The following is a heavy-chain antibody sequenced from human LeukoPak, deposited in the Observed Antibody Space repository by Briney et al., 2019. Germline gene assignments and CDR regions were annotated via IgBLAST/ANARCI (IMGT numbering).Heavy chain of an antibody. CDR2: IYYSGNT. Sequence: SETLSLTCTVSGGSISSSSYYWGWIRQPPGKGLEWIGSIYYSGNTYYNPSLKSRVTISVDTSKNQFSLKLSSVTAADTAVYYCARPRRSSSWYGNNWFDPWGQGTLVTVSS. D-gene: IGHD6-13*01. J-gene: IGHJ5*02. CDR3: ARPRRSSSWYGNNWFDP. V-gene: IGHV4-39*01. CDR1: GGSISSSSYY.